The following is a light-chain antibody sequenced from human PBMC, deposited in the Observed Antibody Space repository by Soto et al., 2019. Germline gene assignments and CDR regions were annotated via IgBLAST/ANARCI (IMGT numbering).Light chain of an antibody. CDR2: AAS. CDR3: QQFNSYPIT. V-gene: IGKV1-9*01. J-gene: IGKJ5*01. Sequence: DIQLTQSPSFLSASVGDRVTITCLASQGISSNLAWYNQKPGKAPKPLIYAASTLQSGVPSRFSGSGSGTEFTLTISSLQPEDFATYYCQQFNSYPITFGQGTRLEIK. CDR1: QGISSN.